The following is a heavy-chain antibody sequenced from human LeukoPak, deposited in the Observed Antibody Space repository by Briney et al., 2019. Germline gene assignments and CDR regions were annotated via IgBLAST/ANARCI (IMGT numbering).Heavy chain of an antibody. D-gene: IGHD4-17*01. Sequence: GGSLRLSCAASGFTFSNYGMQWVRQAPGKGLEWVAVISYDASTKYYADSVKGRFTISRDNSKSTLYLQMNSLRAEDTAVYYCAKESGIRSYGAYFPHWGQGTLVTVSS. CDR1: GFTFSNYG. V-gene: IGHV3-30*18. CDR3: AKESGIRSYGAYFPH. CDR2: ISYDASTK. J-gene: IGHJ1*01.